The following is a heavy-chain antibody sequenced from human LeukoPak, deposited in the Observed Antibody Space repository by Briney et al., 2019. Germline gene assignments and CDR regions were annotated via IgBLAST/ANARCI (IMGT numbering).Heavy chain of an antibody. J-gene: IGHJ4*02. CDR1: GGTFSSYA. CDR2: IIPILGIA. V-gene: IGHV1-69*04. CDR3: ARDLQIAARLGTFDY. Sequence: SVKVSCKASGGTFSSYAISWVRQTPGQGLEWMGRIIPILGIANYAQKFQGRVTITADKSTSTAYMELSSLRSEDTAVYYCARDLQIAARLGTFDYWGQGTLVTVSS. D-gene: IGHD6-6*01.